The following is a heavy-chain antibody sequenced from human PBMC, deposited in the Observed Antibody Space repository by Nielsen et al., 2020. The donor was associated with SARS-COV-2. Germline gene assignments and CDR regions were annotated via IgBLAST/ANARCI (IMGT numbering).Heavy chain of an antibody. D-gene: IGHD3-9*01. CDR2: IGTAGDT. Sequence: GESLKISCAASGFTFSSYDMHWVRQATGKGLEWVSAIGTAGDTYYPGSVKGRFTISRENAKNSLYLQMNSLRAGDTAVYYCARSDILTGYHRKHDAFDIWGQGTMVTVSS. J-gene: IGHJ3*02. V-gene: IGHV3-13*01. CDR3: ARSDILTGYHRKHDAFDI. CDR1: GFTFSSYD.